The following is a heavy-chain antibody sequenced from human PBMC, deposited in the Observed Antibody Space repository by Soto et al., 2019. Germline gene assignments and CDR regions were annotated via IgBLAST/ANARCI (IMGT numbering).Heavy chain of an antibody. V-gene: IGHV3-64D*06. J-gene: IGHJ5*02. CDR1: GFTFSSYA. Sequence: PGGSLRLSCSASGFTFSSYAMYWVRQAPGKGPEYVSALSSNGGSTYYADSVKGRFTISRDNSKNTLYLQMSSLRAEDTAVYYCVKAGSVTTQRAWGQGTLVTVSS. D-gene: IGHD1-1*01. CDR3: VKAGSVTTQRA. CDR2: LSSNGGST.